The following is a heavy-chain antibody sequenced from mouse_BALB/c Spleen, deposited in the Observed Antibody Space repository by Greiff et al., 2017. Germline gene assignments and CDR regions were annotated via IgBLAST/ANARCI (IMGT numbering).Heavy chain of an antibody. J-gene: IGHJ2*01. Sequence: VQLKESGPGLVKPSQSLSLTCSVTGYSITSGYYWNWIRQFPGNKLEWMGYISYDGSNNYNPSLKNRISITRDTSKNQFFLKLNSVTTEYTATYYCARSSPYYYGSSYNYFDYWGQGTTLTVSS. CDR1: GYSITSGYY. D-gene: IGHD1-1*01. V-gene: IGHV3-6*02. CDR3: ARSSPYYYGSSYNYFDY. CDR2: ISYDGSN.